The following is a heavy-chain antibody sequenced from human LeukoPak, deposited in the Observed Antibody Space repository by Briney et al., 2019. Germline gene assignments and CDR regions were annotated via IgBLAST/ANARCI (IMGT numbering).Heavy chain of an antibody. J-gene: IGHJ4*02. CDR2: INYRGTT. V-gene: IGHV4-39*07. CDR3: ARIGHEDYYFDY. Sequence: SETLSLTCTVSGGSVSSTSYYWAWIRQPPGKGLEWFGNINYRGTTYYNPSLKSRVTISVDTSQNQFSLKLSSVTAADTAVYYCARIGHEDYYFDYWGQGTLVTVSS. CDR1: GGSVSSTSYY.